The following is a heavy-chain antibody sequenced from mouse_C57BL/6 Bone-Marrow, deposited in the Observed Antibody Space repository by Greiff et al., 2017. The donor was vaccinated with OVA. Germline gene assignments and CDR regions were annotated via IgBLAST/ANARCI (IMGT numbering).Heavy chain of an antibody. J-gene: IGHJ1*03. CDR1: GFTFSSYA. CDR2: ISDGGSYT. CDR3: AGHYGSSYYWYFDV. D-gene: IGHD1-1*01. Sequence: EVQRVESGGGLVKPGGSLKLSCAASGFTFSSYAMSWVRQTPEKRLEWVATISDGGSYTYYPDNVKGRFTISRNNAKNDLYLQMSHLKSEDTAMYYCAGHYGSSYYWYFDVWGTGTTVTVSS. V-gene: IGHV5-4*01.